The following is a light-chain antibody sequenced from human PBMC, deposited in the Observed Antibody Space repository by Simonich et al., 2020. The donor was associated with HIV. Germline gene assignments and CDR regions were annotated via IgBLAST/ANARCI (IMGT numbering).Light chain of an antibody. V-gene: IGLV7-43*01. J-gene: IGLJ7*01. CDR3: LLYYGGAHLWV. CDR1: TGAVPSGHY. Sequence: QTVVTQEPSLTVSPGGTVTLTCASSTGAVPSGHYPYWFQQKPGQAPRTLIYDTSNKHSWTPARFSGSLLGGKAALTLSGVQPEDEAEYYCLLYYGGAHLWVFGGGTQLTVL. CDR2: DTS.